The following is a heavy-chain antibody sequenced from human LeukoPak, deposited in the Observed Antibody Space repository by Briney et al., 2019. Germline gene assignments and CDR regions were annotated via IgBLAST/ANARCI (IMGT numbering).Heavy chain of an antibody. CDR2: IYSSSTTI. CDR3: ARLSEMFRGPQVIYYFDY. V-gene: IGHV3-48*04. CDR1: GFTFTTFG. Sequence: GGSLRLSCAASGFTFTTFGMNWVRQAPGKGLEWLSYIYSSSTTIYYADSVKGRFTISRDYARNSLYLQLNSLRAEDTAVYYCARLSEMFRGPQVIYYFDYWGQGTLVTVSS. D-gene: IGHD3-10*01. J-gene: IGHJ4*02.